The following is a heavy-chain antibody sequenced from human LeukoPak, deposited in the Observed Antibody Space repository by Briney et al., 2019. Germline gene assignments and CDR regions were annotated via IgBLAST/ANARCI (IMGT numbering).Heavy chain of an antibody. D-gene: IGHD1-26*01. J-gene: IGHJ4*02. CDR1: RYTFTDYS. CDR3: ARDGVGTYDY. CDR2: IYHNNGET. V-gene: IGHV1-2*02. Sequence: ASETVSCKASRYTFTDYSIHWLRHAPGQGGEWMRWIYHNNGETNYAQKFQGNVTMTRDTAINTAYMELSALTSDDPAVNYCARDGVGTYDYWGQGTLVTVSS.